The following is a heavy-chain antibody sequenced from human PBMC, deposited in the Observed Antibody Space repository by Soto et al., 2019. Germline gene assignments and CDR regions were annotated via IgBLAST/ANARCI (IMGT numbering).Heavy chain of an antibody. CDR3: ARDRMSYDILTGYYSSWFDP. CDR1: GFTVSRNY. J-gene: IGHJ5*02. CDR2: IYSGGST. V-gene: IGHV3-53*04. D-gene: IGHD3-9*01. Sequence: PGGSLRLSCAASGFTVSRNYMSWVRRAPGKGLEWVSVIYSGGSTYYADSVKGRFTISRHNSKNTLYLQMNSLRAEDTAVYYCARDRMSYDILTGYYSSWFDPWGQGTLVTVSS.